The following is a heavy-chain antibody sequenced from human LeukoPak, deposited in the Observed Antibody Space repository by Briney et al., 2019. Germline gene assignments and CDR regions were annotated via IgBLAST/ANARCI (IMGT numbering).Heavy chain of an antibody. CDR1: GFTFDDYG. Sequence: GGSLRLSCAASGFTFDDYGMSWVRQAPGKGLEWVSGINWNGGSTYYADSVKGRFTISRDNSKNTLYLQMNSLRAEDTAVYYCAKDQYSSGWYFTYQFDYWGQGTLVTVSS. J-gene: IGHJ4*02. D-gene: IGHD6-19*01. CDR3: AKDQYSSGWYFTYQFDY. CDR2: INWNGGST. V-gene: IGHV3-20*04.